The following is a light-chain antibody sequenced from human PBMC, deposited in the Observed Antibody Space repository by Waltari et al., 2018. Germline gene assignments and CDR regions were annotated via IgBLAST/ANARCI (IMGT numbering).Light chain of an antibody. CDR3: GSYTSSGTLL. J-gene: IGLJ3*02. CDR1: SSDIGGYDY. V-gene: IGLV2-14*01. CDR2: AVT. Sequence: QSALTQPASVSGSPGQSITIPCTGTSSDIGGYDYVAWYQQHPGKVPKLMIYAVTMRPSGRSGRFSGSKSGNTASLTMSGLQADDEADYYCGSYTSSGTLLFGGGTTLTVL.